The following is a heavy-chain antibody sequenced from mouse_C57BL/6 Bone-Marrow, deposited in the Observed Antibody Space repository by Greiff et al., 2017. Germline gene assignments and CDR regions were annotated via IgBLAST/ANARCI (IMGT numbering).Heavy chain of an antibody. V-gene: IGHV1-5*01. CDR2: IYPGNSDT. D-gene: IGHD1-1*01. CDR3: THYGSSFYWYFDV. Sequence: EVQLQQSGTVLARPGASVKMSCKTSGYTFTSYWMHWVKQRPGQGLEWIGAIYPGNSDTSYNQKFKGKAKLTAVTSASTAYMELSSLTTEDSAVYYCTHYGSSFYWYFDVWGTGTTVTVSS. CDR1: GYTFTSYW. J-gene: IGHJ1*03.